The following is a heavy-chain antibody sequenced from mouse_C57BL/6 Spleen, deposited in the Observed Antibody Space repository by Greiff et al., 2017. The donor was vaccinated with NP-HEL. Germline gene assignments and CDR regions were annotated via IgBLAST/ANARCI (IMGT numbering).Heavy chain of an antibody. CDR1: GYSITSGYY. J-gene: IGHJ2*01. CDR3: ARERDGNYDY. D-gene: IGHD2-1*01. V-gene: IGHV3-6*01. CDR2: ISYDGSN. Sequence: DVKLQESGPGLVKPSQSLSLPCSVTGYSITSGYYWNWIRQFPGNKLEWMGYISYDGSNNYNPSLKNRISITRDTSKNQFFLKLNSVTTEDTATYYCARERDGNYDYWGQGTTLTVSS.